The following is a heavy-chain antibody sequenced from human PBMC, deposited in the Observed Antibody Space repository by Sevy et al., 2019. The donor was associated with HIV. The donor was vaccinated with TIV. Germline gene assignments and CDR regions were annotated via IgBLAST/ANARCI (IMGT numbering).Heavy chain of an antibody. CDR3: ARENMITFGGVIVIRPFDY. CDR1: GYTFTSYG. CDR2: ISAYNGNT. Sequence: ASVKVSCKASGYTFTSYGISWVRQAPGQGLEWMGWISAYNGNTNYAQKLQGRVTMTTDTSTSTAYMELRSLRSDDTAMYYCARENMITFGGVIVIRPFDYWGQGTLVTVSS. V-gene: IGHV1-18*04. J-gene: IGHJ4*02. D-gene: IGHD3-16*02.